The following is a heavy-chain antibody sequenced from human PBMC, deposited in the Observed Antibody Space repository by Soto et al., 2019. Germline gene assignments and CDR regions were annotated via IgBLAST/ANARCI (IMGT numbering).Heavy chain of an antibody. CDR1: GYTFSSYC. CDR2: INGYNGNT. V-gene: IGHV1-18*04. J-gene: IGHJ4*02. Sequence: ASLQVSCTASGYTFSSYCINWVRQAPGQGLEWMGWINGYNGNTNYAQKFQGRVTMTTDTSTNTAYMELRSLTSDDTAVYYCASAPDSRSTTVYYFDDWGQGTLVT. CDR3: ASAPDSRSTTVYYFDD. D-gene: IGHD6-6*01.